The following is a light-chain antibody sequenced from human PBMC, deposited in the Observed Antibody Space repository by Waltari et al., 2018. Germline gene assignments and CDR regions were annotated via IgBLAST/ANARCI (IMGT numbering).Light chain of an antibody. CDR1: SSDAGTYTY. J-gene: IGLJ3*02. CDR2: DVS. V-gene: IGLV2-14*03. CDR3: SSYTSSSTLWV. Sequence: QSALTQPASVSGSPGQSITISCTGISSDAGTYTYVSWYQQHPGKAPKLMIYDVSNRPSGVSNRFSGSKSGNTASLTISGLQAEDEADYYCSSYTSSSTLWVFGGGTKLTVL.